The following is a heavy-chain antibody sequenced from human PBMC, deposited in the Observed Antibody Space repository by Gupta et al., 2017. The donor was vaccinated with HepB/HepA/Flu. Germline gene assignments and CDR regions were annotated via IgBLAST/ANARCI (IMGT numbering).Heavy chain of an antibody. D-gene: IGHD2-2*03. CDR1: GGPISSSSYY. J-gene: IGHJ6*02. Sequence: QLQLQESGPGLVKPSETLSLTCTVSGGPISSSSYYCGLIRQPPGKGLEWIGSIYYSGSTYYNPSLKSRVTISVDTSKNQFSLKLSSVTAADTAVYYCARHGFFGYYYGMDVWGQGTTVTVSS. CDR3: ARHGFFGYYYGMDV. V-gene: IGHV4-39*01. CDR2: IYYSGST.